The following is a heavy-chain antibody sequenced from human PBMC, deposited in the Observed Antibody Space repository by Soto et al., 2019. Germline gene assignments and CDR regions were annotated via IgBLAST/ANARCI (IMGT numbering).Heavy chain of an antibody. CDR3: ASIPILEWLASAAAGPANAFDI. V-gene: IGHV1-46*01. Sequence: ASVKVSCKASGYTFTSYYMHWVRQAPGQGLEWMGIINPSGGSTSYAQKFQGRVTMTRDTSTSTVYMELSSLRSEDTAVYYCASIPILEWLASAAAGPANAFDIWGQGTMVTVSS. CDR2: INPSGGST. CDR1: GYTFTSYY. D-gene: IGHD3-3*01. J-gene: IGHJ3*02.